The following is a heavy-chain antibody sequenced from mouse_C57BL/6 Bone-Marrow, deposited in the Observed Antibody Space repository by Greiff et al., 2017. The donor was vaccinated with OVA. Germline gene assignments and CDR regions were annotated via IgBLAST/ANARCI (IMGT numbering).Heavy chain of an antibody. J-gene: IGHJ3*01. V-gene: IGHV5-4*01. D-gene: IGHD2-3*01. CDR3: ARVGGYYWFAY. CDR2: ISDGGSYT. CDR1: GFTFSSYA. Sequence: EVQGVESGGGLVKPGGSLKLSCAASGFTFSSYAMSWVRQTPEKRLEWVATISDGGSYTYYPDNVKGRFTISRDNAKNNLYLQMSHLKSEDTAMYYCARVGGYYWFAYWGRGTLVTVSA.